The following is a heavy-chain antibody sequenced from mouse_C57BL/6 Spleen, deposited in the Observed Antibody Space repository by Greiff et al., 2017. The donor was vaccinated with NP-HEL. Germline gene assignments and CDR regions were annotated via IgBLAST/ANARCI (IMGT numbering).Heavy chain of an antibody. CDR3: TWDGYDFDY. J-gene: IGHJ2*01. V-gene: IGHV14-4*01. CDR1: GFNIKDDY. CDR2: IDPENGDT. Sequence: EVQLQQSGAELVRPGASVKLSCTASGFNIKDDYMHWVKQRPEQGLEWIGWIDPENGDTEYASKFQGKATITADTSSNTAYLQLSSLTSEDTAVYYCTWDGYDFDYWGQGTTLTVSS. D-gene: IGHD2-2*01.